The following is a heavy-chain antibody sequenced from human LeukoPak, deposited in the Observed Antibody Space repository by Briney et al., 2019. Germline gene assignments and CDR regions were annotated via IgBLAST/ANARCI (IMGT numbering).Heavy chain of an antibody. CDR2: FDPEDGET. J-gene: IGHJ5*02. Sequence: ASVKVSCKVSGYTLTELSMHWVRQAPGKGLEWMGGFDPEDGETIYAQKFQGRVTMTRDTSISTAYMELSRLRSDDTAVYYCALGAVTRYDILTGYYLNWFDPWGQGTLVTVSS. V-gene: IGHV1-24*01. CDR3: ALGAVTRYDILTGYYLNWFDP. D-gene: IGHD3-9*01. CDR1: GYTLTELS.